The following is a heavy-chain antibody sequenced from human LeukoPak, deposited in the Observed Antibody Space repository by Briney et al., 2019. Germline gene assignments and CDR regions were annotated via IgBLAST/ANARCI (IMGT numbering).Heavy chain of an antibody. V-gene: IGHV7-4-1*02. Sequence: ASVKVSCKASGYTFTSYAMNWVRQAPGQGLEWVGWINTNTGNPTYAQGFTGRFVFSLDTSVSTAYLQITSLKADDTAVYYCARQQLVLYYYGMDVWGQGTTVTVSS. D-gene: IGHD6-13*01. CDR2: INTNTGNP. CDR1: GYTFTSYA. CDR3: ARQQLVLYYYGMDV. J-gene: IGHJ6*02.